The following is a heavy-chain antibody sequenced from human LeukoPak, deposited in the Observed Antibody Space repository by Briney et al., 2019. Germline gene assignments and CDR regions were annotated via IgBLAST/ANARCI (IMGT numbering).Heavy chain of an antibody. Sequence: ASVKVSCKASGYTFTGYYMHWVRQAPGQGLEWMGRISAYNGNTNYAQKLQGRVTMTTDTSTSTAYMELRSLRSDDTAVYYCARSPYDFWSGYQYYFDYWGQGTLVTVSS. CDR2: ISAYNGNT. V-gene: IGHV1-18*04. J-gene: IGHJ4*02. D-gene: IGHD3-3*01. CDR1: GYTFTGYY. CDR3: ARSPYDFWSGYQYYFDY.